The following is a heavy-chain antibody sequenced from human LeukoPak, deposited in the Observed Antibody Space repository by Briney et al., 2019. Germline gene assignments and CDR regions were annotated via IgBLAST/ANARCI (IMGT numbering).Heavy chain of an antibody. J-gene: IGHJ6*02. D-gene: IGHD2-21*02. CDR3: AKGISVTDYYYGMDV. CDR2: ISRNSGAI. V-gene: IGHV3-9*01. CDR1: AFTFDDYA. Sequence: GGSLRLSCAASAFTFDDYAMHWVRQAPGKGLEWVSGISRNSGAIGYADSMKGRFTISRDNAKNSLFLQMNSLQDEDTALHFCAKGISVTDYYYGMDVWGQGTTVTVSS.